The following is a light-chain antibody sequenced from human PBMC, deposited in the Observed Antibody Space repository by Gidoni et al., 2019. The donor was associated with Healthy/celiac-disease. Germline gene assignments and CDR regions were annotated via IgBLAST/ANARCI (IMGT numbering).Light chain of an antibody. CDR2: AAS. Sequence: DIQMTQSPSSVSASVGDRVTITCRASQDISTWLAWYQQKPGKAPKLLIYAASSLQSGVPSRFSGSGSGTDFTLSISSLQSEDFATYYCQQANSFPLTVGQGTKLEIK. CDR1: QDISTW. J-gene: IGKJ2*01. V-gene: IGKV1-12*01. CDR3: QQANSFPLT.